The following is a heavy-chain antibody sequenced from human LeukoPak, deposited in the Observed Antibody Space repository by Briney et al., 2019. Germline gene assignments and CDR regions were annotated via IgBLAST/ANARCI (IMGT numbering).Heavy chain of an antibody. CDR2: IGSSGANI. D-gene: IGHD5-12*01. J-gene: IGHJ4*02. V-gene: IGHV3-23*01. CDR1: GFTFSSYA. CDR3: TKEILQGATTTNPGY. Sequence: GGSLRLSCAASGFTFSSYAMSWVRQAPGKGLEWVSSIGSSGANIYYADSVKGRFTISRDNSKNSLYLQMNSLRAEDTAVYYCTKEILQGATTTNPGYWGQGTLVTVSS.